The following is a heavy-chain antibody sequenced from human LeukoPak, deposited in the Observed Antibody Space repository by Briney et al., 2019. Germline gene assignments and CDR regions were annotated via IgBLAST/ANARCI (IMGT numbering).Heavy chain of an antibody. Sequence: SETLSLTCTVSGGSISSYYWGWIRQPPGKGLEWIGSIYHSGSTYYNPSLKSRVTISVDTSKNQFSLKLSSVTAADTAVYYCARGGSGSGSDYWGQGTLVTVSS. V-gene: IGHV4-38-2*02. CDR1: GGSISSYY. D-gene: IGHD3-10*01. CDR2: IYHSGST. CDR3: ARGGSGSGSDY. J-gene: IGHJ4*02.